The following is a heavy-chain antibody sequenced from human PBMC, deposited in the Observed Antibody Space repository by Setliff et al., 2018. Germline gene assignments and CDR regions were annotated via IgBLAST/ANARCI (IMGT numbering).Heavy chain of an antibody. D-gene: IGHD3-3*01. CDR3: ASSRDYNFWSCYYSPLDY. Sequence: SVKVSCKASGGTFSSYAISWVRQAPGQGLEWMGGIIPIFGTANYAQKFQGRVTITADESTSTAYMELSSLRSEDTAVYYCASSRDYNFWSCYYSPLDYWGQGTLVTVSS. CDR2: IIPIFGTA. V-gene: IGHV1-69*13. CDR1: GGTFSSYA. J-gene: IGHJ4*02.